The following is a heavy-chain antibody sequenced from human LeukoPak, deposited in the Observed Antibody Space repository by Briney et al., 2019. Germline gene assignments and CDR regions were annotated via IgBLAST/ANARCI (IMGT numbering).Heavy chain of an antibody. CDR2: VFYSGST. D-gene: IGHD4-23*01. V-gene: IGHV4-39*01. CDR3: ARLDYAGNWADH. Sequence: PSETLSLTCTVSGGSISTMSNYWGWIRQPPGKGLEWIGNVFYSGSTYYSPSLETRITISVDTSKKQFSLSLTSVTAADTAVYYCARLDYAGNWADHWGRGTLVTVSS. J-gene: IGHJ4*02. CDR1: GGSISTMSNY.